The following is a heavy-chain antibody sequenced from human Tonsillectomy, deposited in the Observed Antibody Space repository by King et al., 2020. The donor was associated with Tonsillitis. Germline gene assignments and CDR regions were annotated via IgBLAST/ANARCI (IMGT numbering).Heavy chain of an antibody. CDR2: IYYSGST. Sequence: VQLQESGPGLVKPSETLSLTCTVSGGSISSYYWSWIRQPPGNGLEWIGYIYYSGSTYYNPSLKSRVTISADTSKNQFSLRLRSVTAADTAVYYCARNMEHLYYYYGMDVWGQGTTVTVSS. CDR3: ARNMEHLYYYYGMDV. CDR1: GGSISSYY. V-gene: IGHV4-59*01. J-gene: IGHJ6*02. D-gene: IGHD1/OR15-1a*01.